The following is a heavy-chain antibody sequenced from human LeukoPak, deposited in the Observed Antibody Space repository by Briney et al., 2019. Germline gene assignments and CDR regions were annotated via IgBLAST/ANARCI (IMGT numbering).Heavy chain of an antibody. CDR1: GFTFSTNW. CDR3: ARDRTDRDGYNWGVVY. J-gene: IGHJ4*02. CDR2: INQDGSKK. V-gene: IGHV3-7*01. Sequence: PGGSLRLSCEASGFTFSTNWMTWVRQAPGKGLEWVANINQDGSKKYYVDSVKGRFTISRDNAKNSLYLQMNSLRAEDTAVYYCARDRTDRDGYNWGVVYWGQGTLVTVSS. D-gene: IGHD5-24*01.